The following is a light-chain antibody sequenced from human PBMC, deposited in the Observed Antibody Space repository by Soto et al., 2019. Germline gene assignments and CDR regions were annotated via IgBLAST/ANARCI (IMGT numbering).Light chain of an antibody. CDR2: GNN. Sequence: QAVVTQPPSVSGAPGQRVTISCTGSNSDIGAGYDVHWYQQLPGTAPKLLIYGNNNRPSGVPDRFSGSKSGTSASLAITGLQAEDEADYYCQSYDSSLSISVFGGGTKVTVL. V-gene: IGLV1-40*01. CDR1: NSDIGAGYD. CDR3: QSYDSSLSISV. J-gene: IGLJ3*02.